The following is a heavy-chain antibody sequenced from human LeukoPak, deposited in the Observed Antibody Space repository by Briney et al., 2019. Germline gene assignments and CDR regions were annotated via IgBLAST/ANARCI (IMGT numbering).Heavy chain of an antibody. V-gene: IGHV3-23*01. D-gene: IGHD5-18*01. CDR1: GFTFSSYA. J-gene: IGHJ3*02. Sequence: PGGSLRLSCAASGFTFSSYAMSWVRQAPGKGLEWVSAISGSGGSTYYADSVKGRFTISRDNSKNTLYLQMNSLRAEDTAVYYCAKESRGGYSYGHGAFDIRGQGTMVTVSS. CDR3: AKESRGGYSYGHGAFDI. CDR2: ISGSGGST.